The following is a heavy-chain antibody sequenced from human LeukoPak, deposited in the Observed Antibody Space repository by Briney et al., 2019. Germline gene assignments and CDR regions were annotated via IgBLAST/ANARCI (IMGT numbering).Heavy chain of an antibody. CDR3: AKDLGRYRNNYFDY. J-gene: IGHJ4*02. D-gene: IGHD1-26*01. CDR1: GFTFNSYA. Sequence: GGSLRLSCAASGFTFNSYAMSWVRQAPEKGLEWVTTISGSGGGTYYADSVKGRFTISRDDSKNTLYLQMNSLRAEDTAVYYCAKDLGRYRNNYFDYWGQGTLVTVSA. V-gene: IGHV3-23*01. CDR2: ISGSGGGT.